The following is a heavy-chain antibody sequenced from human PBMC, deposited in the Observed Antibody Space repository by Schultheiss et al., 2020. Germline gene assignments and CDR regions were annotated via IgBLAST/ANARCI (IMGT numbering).Heavy chain of an antibody. CDR2: IYPGDSDT. CDR1: GYSFTSYW. D-gene: IGHD4-17*01. CDR3: ARDPHDGDYTGWFDP. J-gene: IGHJ5*02. Sequence: GESLKISCKGSGYSFTSYWIGWVRQMPGKGLEWMGIIYPGDSDTRYSPSFQGQVTISADKSISTAYLQWSSLKASDTAMYYCARDPHDGDYTGWFDPWGQGTLVTVSS. V-gene: IGHV5-51*01.